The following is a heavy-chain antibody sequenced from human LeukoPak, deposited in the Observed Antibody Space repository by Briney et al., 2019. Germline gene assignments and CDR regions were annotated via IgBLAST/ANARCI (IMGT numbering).Heavy chain of an antibody. V-gene: IGHV3-74*01. CDR2: INSDGSST. CDR3: VRLLDRDF. D-gene: IGHD3-3*01. CDR1: GFTFRNYL. Sequence: GGSLRLSCAASGFTFRNYLMHWVRQAPGKGLVWVSRINSDGSSTNYADSVKGRFTISRDNARNTVYLQMNRLRAEDTAVYYCVRLLDRDFWGQGTLVTVSS. J-gene: IGHJ4*02.